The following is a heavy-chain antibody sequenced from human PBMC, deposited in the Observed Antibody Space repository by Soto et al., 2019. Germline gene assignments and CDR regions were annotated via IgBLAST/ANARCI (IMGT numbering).Heavy chain of an antibody. V-gene: IGHV3-33*01. J-gene: IGHJ6*03. CDR3: AREFGILHYYMDV. CDR2: TWYEGKNT. D-gene: IGHD3-16*01. Sequence: GGSLRLACAASGFVFHNYGMHWVRQAPGKGLEWVAMTWYEGKNTYYADSVKGRFTISRDNSKNMLFLQMDNMRGEDSAIYYCAREFGILHYYMDVWGKGTTVTVSS. CDR1: GFVFHNYG.